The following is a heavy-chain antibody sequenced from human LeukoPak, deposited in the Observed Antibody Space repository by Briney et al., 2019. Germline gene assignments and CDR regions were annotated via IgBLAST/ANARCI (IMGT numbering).Heavy chain of an antibody. D-gene: IGHD3-10*01. CDR3: ARDSSPYGSDYGHFDY. CDR2: ISYDGSNK. V-gene: IGHV3-30*04. J-gene: IGHJ4*02. Sequence: GGSLRLSCAASGFTFSSYAMHWVRQAPGKGLEWVAVISYDGSNKYYADSVKGRFTISRDNSKNTLYLQMNSLRAEDTAVYYRARDSSPYGSDYGHFDYWGQGTLVTVSS. CDR1: GFTFSSYA.